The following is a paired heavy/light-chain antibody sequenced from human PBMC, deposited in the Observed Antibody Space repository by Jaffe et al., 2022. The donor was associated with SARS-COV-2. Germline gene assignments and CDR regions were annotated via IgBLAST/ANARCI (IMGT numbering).Heavy chain of an antibody. Sequence: EVHLVESGGGLVQPGGSLRLSCAASGFTFSTYWMHWVRQAPGKGLMWVSRISADGSVTPYAESVRGRFTISRDNAKNTLYLQMNSLRAEDTAVYYCARDRPGGYVDYWGQGTLVTVSS. J-gene: IGHJ4*02. D-gene: IGHD3-10*01. CDR2: ISADGSVT. CDR3: ARDRPGGYVDY. V-gene: IGHV3-74*01. CDR1: GFTFSTYW.
Light chain of an antibody. CDR3: QQHYGDPIT. Sequence: DIVMTQSPDSLAVSLGERATINCFSSQSVLHTSNNRNHLAWYQQKPGQPPKLLIYWASTRESGVPDRFSGTGSGTDFTLTISSLQAEDVAVYYCQQHYGDPITFGQGTRLEIK. J-gene: IGKJ5*01. CDR2: WAS. V-gene: IGKV4-1*01. CDR1: QSVLHTSNNRNH.